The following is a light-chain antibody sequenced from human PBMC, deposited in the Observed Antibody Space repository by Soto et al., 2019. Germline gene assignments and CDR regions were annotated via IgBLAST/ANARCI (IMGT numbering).Light chain of an antibody. CDR3: QQYGNWPRT. V-gene: IGKV3-15*01. Sequence: EIVMTQSPATLSVSPGERATLSCRASQSVSSNLAWYQQKPGQAPRLLIYGASTRATGIPARFSGSGSGTEFTLTISRLQPEDFAVYYCQQYGNWPRTFGQGTKVDIK. CDR1: QSVSSN. CDR2: GAS. J-gene: IGKJ1*01.